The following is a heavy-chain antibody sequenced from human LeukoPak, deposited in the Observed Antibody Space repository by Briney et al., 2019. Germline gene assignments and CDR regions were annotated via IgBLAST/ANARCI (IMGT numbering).Heavy chain of an antibody. CDR1: GFTFSSCA. D-gene: IGHD3-3*01. CDR2: ISDSGGST. V-gene: IGHV3-23*01. Sequence: PGGSLRLSCAASGFTFSSCAMSWVRQAPGKGLEWVSAISDSGGSTYNADSVKGRFTISRDNSENTLYLQMNSLRAEDTAVYYCARAADFWSGYPQPNWFDPWGQGTLVTVSS. J-gene: IGHJ5*02. CDR3: ARAADFWSGYPQPNWFDP.